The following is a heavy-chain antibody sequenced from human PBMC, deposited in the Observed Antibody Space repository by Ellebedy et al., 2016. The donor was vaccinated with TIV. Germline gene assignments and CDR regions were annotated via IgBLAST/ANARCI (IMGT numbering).Heavy chain of an antibody. D-gene: IGHD2-15*01. Sequence: PGGSLRLSCAASGFTFSSYSMNRVRQAPGKGLEWVSYISSSSSTIYYADSVKGRFTISRDNAKNSLYLQMNSLRDEDTAVYYCARVEGYCSGGSCYSAHLFDYWGQGTLVTVSS. CDR3: ARVEGYCSGGSCYSAHLFDY. CDR2: ISSSSSTI. V-gene: IGHV3-48*02. J-gene: IGHJ4*02. CDR1: GFTFSSYS.